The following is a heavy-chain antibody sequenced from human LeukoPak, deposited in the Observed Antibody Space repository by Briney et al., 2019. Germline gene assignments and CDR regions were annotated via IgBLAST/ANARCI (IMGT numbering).Heavy chain of an antibody. V-gene: IGHV4-59*08. Sequence: SETLSLTCTVSGGSISNYYWNWIRQPPGKGPEWIAYISYIGTTNYNPSFKSRVTISEDTSKNQFSLTLSSVTAADTAVYYCASFSFGRNWFDPWGQGTLVTVSS. CDR2: ISYIGTT. D-gene: IGHD5-18*01. J-gene: IGHJ5*02. CDR1: GGSISNYY. CDR3: ASFSFGRNWFDP.